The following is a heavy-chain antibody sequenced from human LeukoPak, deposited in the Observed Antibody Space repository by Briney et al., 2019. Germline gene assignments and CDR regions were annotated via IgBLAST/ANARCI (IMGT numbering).Heavy chain of an antibody. D-gene: IGHD3-3*01. J-gene: IGHJ6*02. CDR2: ISSSSSYI. CDR3: ARVPLRFLEWLFYYYGMDV. Sequence: GGSLRLSCAASGFTFSSYSMNWVRQAPGKGLEWVSSISSSSSYIYYADSVRGRFTISRDNAKNSLYLQMNSLRAEDTAVYYCARVPLRFLEWLFYYYGMDVWGQGTTVTVSS. CDR1: GFTFSSYS. V-gene: IGHV3-21*01.